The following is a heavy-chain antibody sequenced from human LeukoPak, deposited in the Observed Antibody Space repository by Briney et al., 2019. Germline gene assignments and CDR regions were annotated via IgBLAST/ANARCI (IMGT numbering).Heavy chain of an antibody. CDR2: IRAYNGNT. CDR3: ARDLGSSGNFDY. J-gene: IGHJ4*02. Sequence: GASVKVSCKASGDTFNSYGISWVRQAPGQGREWMGWIRAYNGNTNYAQNFQGRVTMTTDTSTSTAYMELRSLRSEDTAVYYCARDLGSSGNFDYWGQGTLVTVSS. CDR1: GDTFNSYG. D-gene: IGHD6-25*01. V-gene: IGHV1-18*01.